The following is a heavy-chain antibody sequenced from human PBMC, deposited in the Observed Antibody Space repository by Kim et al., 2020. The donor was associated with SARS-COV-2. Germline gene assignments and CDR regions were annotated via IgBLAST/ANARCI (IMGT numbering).Heavy chain of an antibody. CDR3: ARGAYGDYGYFDY. CDR1: GYSISSGYY. Sequence: SETLSLTCTVSGYSISSGYYWGWIRQPPGKGLEWIGSIYHSGSTYYNPSLKSRVTISVDTSKNQFSLKLSSVTAADTAVYYCARGAYGDYGYFDYWGQGT. CDR2: IYHSGST. J-gene: IGHJ4*02. D-gene: IGHD4-17*01. V-gene: IGHV4-38-2*02.